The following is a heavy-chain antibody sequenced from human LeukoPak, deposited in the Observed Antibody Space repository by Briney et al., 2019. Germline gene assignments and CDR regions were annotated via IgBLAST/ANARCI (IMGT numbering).Heavy chain of an antibody. CDR1: GGPISSYY. CDR3: ARTEYSSGWYYFDY. D-gene: IGHD6-19*01. CDR2: IYYSGST. Sequence: PSETLSLTCTVSGGPISSYYWSWIRQPPGKGLEWIGYIYYSGSTNYNPSLKSRVTISVDTSKNQFSLKLSSVNAADTAVYYCARTEYSSGWYYFDYWGQGTLVTVSS. V-gene: IGHV4-59*01. J-gene: IGHJ4*02.